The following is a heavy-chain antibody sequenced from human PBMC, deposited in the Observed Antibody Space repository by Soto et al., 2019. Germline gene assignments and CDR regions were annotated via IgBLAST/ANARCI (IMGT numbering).Heavy chain of an antibody. J-gene: IGHJ5*02. CDR2: ISHNGGGK. CDR3: AEGRALSVFGL. Sequence: QAQLVESGGGVVQPGGSLRLSCVGSGLTFSSYCMHWIRQGPGKGLEWVAVISHNGGGKRYADSVKGRFTISRDNSKNTLPLQMQSPEFADTAVYFWAEGRALSVFGLWGQGTLVTVSS. CDR1: GLTFSSYC. V-gene: IGHV3-30*03.